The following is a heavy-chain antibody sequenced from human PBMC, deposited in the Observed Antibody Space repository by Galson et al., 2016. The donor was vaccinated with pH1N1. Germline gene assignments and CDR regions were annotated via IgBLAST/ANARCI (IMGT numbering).Heavy chain of an antibody. D-gene: IGHD4-23*01. J-gene: IGHJ1*01. CDR2: ISGSGSNT. CDR1: GFTFSNYA. V-gene: IGHV3-23*01. Sequence: SLRLSCAASGFTFSNYAVSWVRQAPGKGLEWVSVISGSGSNTYYADSVKGRFTISRDNSKNKLYLQMNSLRAEDTAVYYCAKDDPYGGDYPTNEYFQHWGQGTLVTVSS. CDR3: AKDDPYGGDYPTNEYFQH.